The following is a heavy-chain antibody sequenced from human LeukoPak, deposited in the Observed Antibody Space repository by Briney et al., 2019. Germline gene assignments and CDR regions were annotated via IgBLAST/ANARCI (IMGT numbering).Heavy chain of an antibody. J-gene: IGHJ6*02. CDR3: AREIYCTGTNCRRSYYYYHYYGMDV. D-gene: IGHD2-2*01. CDR1: GGSFSGYY. CDR2: INHSGST. V-gene: IGHV4-34*01. Sequence: SETLSLTCAVYGGSFSGYYWSWIRQPPGKGLEWIGEINHSGSTNYNPSLKSRVTISVDTSKNQFSLKLSSVTAADTAVYYCAREIYCTGTNCRRSYYYYHYYGMDVWGQGTTVTVSS.